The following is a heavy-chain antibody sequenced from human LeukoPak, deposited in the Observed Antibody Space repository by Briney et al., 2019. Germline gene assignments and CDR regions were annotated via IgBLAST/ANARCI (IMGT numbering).Heavy chain of an antibody. CDR2: IYYSGST. CDR3: ARDKTGGVDY. J-gene: IGHJ4*02. D-gene: IGHD3-16*01. Sequence: SEALSLTCTVSGGSISSSSYYWGWIRQPPGKGLEWIGSIYYSGSTYYNPSLKSRVTISVDTSKNQFSLKLSSVTAADTAVYYCARDKTGGVDYWGQGTLVTVSS. CDR1: GGSISSSSYY. V-gene: IGHV4-39*07.